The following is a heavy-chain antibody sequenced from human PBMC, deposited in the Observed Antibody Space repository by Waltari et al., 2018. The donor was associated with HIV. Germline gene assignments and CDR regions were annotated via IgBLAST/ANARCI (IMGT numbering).Heavy chain of an antibody. Sequence: QVQLVESGGGVVQPGRSLRLSCAALGLTFSRDGMHWARRAPGKGLEWVAVIWNDGSNKYYADSVKGRFTISRDNSKNTLYLQMNSLRAEDTAVYYCARGPDYYGSGSYLYYYNMDVWGQGTTVTVSS. V-gene: IGHV3-33*01. J-gene: IGHJ6*02. D-gene: IGHD3-10*01. CDR1: GLTFSRDG. CDR3: ARGPDYYGSGSYLYYYNMDV. CDR2: IWNDGSNK.